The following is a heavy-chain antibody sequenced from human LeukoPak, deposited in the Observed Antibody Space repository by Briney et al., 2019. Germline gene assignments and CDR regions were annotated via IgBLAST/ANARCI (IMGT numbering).Heavy chain of an antibody. CDR2: IYPRDGST. CDR3: ARDQEAFDY. V-gene: IGHV1-46*01. CDR1: GSSFTSNY. J-gene: IGHJ4*02. Sequence: ASVKVSCKASGSSFTSNYIHWVRQAPGQGLEWMGMIYPRDGSTSYAQKFQGRVTVTRDTSTSTVHMELSGLRSEDTAVYYCARDQEAFDYRGQGTLVTVSS.